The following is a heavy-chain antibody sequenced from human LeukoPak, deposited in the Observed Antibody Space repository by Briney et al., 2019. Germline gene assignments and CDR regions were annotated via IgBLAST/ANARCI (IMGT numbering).Heavy chain of an antibody. CDR2: ISGTGGST. CDR1: GFTFNSYA. V-gene: IGHV3-23*01. CDR3: AKGEVYDYVWGSYRALDY. J-gene: IGHJ4*02. Sequence: GSLRLSCAASGFTFNSYAMSWVRQAPGKGLEWVSTISGTGGSTYYADSVKGRFTISRDNSKNTLYLQMNSLRAEDTAVYYCAKGEVYDYVWGSYRALDYWGQGTLVTVSS. D-gene: IGHD3-16*02.